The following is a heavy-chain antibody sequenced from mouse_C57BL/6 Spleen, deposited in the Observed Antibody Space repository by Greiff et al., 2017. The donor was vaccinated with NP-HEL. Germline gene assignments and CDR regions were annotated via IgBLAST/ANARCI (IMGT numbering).Heavy chain of an antibody. J-gene: IGHJ1*03. Sequence: QVHVKQSGPGLVQPSQSLSITCTVSGFSLTSYGVHWVRQSPGKGLEWLGVIWSGGSTDYNAAFISRLSISKDNSKSQVFFKMNSLQADDTAIYYCAGSRIDWYFDVWGTGTTVTVSS. CDR2: IWSGGST. D-gene: IGHD1-1*01. CDR1: GFSLTSYG. CDR3: AGSRIDWYFDV. V-gene: IGHV2-2*01.